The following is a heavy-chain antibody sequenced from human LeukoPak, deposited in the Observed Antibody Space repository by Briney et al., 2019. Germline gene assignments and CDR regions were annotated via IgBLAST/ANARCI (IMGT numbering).Heavy chain of an antibody. Sequence: SETLSLTCTVSGGSISGYYWSWIRQPAGKGLEWIGRIYTSGSTNYNPSLKSRVTMSVDTSKNQFSLKLSSVTAADTAVYYCARDLGRMVVAAAHWFDPWGQGTLVTVSS. D-gene: IGHD2-15*01. V-gene: IGHV4-4*07. CDR2: IYTSGST. J-gene: IGHJ5*02. CDR1: GGSISGYY. CDR3: ARDLGRMVVAAAHWFDP.